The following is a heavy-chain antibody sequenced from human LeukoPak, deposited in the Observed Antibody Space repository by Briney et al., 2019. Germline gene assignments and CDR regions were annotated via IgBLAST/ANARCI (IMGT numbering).Heavy chain of an antibody. D-gene: IGHD6-6*01. V-gene: IGHV1-2*02. Sequence: ASVKVSCKASGYTFTGSYMHWVRQAPGQGFEWMGWINPNTGDTNYAQKFQGRVTMTRDTTISAAFMELTRLTSDDTAVYYCASYPSSSPPFDYWGQGTLVTVSS. CDR2: INPNTGDT. CDR3: ASYPSSSPPFDY. CDR1: GYTFTGSY. J-gene: IGHJ4*02.